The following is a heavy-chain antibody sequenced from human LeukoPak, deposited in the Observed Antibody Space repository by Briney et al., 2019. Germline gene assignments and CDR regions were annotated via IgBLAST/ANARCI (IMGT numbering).Heavy chain of an antibody. CDR2: IYSDGST. CDR3: ARVPQPRGYSSGWYWFDP. Sequence: RGSLRLSCAASGITVSSNYMSWVRQAPGKGLEWVSTIYSDGSTYYADSVKGRFTISRDNSKNTLYLQMNSLRAEDTAVYYCARVPQPRGYSSGWYWFDPWGQGTLVAVSS. V-gene: IGHV3-66*02. D-gene: IGHD6-19*01. CDR1: GITVSSNY. J-gene: IGHJ5*02.